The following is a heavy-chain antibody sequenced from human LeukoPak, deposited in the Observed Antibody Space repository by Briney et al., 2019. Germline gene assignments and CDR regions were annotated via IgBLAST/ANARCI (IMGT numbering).Heavy chain of an antibody. CDR3: ASRRGLY. Sequence: SETLSLTCTVSGDSSSSSNYYWAWIRQPPGKGLEWIGSIYFSGSAYYNPSLKSRVTRSADTSKNQFSLKLSSVTAADTAVYYCASRRGLYWGQGTLVTVSS. V-gene: IGHV4-39*01. CDR1: GDSSSSSNYY. J-gene: IGHJ4*02. CDR2: IYFSGSA. D-gene: IGHD6-25*01.